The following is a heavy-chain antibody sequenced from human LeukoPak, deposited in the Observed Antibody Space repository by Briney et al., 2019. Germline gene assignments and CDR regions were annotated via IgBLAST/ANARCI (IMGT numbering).Heavy chain of an antibody. Sequence: APVKVSCKASGYTFTSYGISWVRQAPGQGLEWMGWISAYNGNTNYAQKLQGRVTMTTDTSMSTAYMELRSLRSDDTAVYYCAREGYYDSSGYYYVGPFDYWGQGTLVTVSS. V-gene: IGHV1-18*01. J-gene: IGHJ4*02. CDR2: ISAYNGNT. CDR1: GYTFTSYG. D-gene: IGHD3-22*01. CDR3: AREGYYDSSGYYYVGPFDY.